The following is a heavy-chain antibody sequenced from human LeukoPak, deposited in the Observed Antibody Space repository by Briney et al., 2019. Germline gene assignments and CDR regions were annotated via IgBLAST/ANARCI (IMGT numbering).Heavy chain of an antibody. D-gene: IGHD3-9*01. V-gene: IGHV4-34*01. CDR1: GGSFSGYY. CDR2: INHSGST. J-gene: IGHJ4*02. CDR3: ASGLRYFDWLLSAWPIGGYFDY. Sequence: PSETLSLTCAVYGGSFSGYYWSWIRQPPGKGLEWIGEINHSGSTNYNPSLKSRVTISVDTSKNQFSLKLSSVTAADTAVYYCASGLRYFDWLLSAWPIGGYFDYWGQGTLVTVSS.